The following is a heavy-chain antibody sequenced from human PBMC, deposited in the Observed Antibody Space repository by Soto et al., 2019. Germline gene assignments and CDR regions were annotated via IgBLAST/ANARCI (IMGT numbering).Heavy chain of an antibody. V-gene: IGHV4-39*01. CDR1: GGSISSSSYY. D-gene: IGHD2-15*01. CDR2: SYYSGST. CDR3: ARQGFCSGGSCYSGWFDP. J-gene: IGHJ5*02. Sequence: QLQLQESGPGLVKPSETLSLTCTVSGGSISSSSYYWGWIRQPPGKGLEWIGSSYYSGSTYYNPSLKSRVTISVDTSKNQFPMKLSSVTAADTAVYYCARQGFCSGGSCYSGWFDPWGQGTLVTVSS.